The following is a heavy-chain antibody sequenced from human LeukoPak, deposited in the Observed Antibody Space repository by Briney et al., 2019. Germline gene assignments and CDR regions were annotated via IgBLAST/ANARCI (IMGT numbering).Heavy chain of an antibody. CDR3: ANSIVVAGSWFDP. CDR1: GYSFSSYG. V-gene: IGHV1-18*01. CDR2: ISAYNGNT. Sequence: ASVKVSCKASGYSFSSYGISWVRQAPGQGLEWMGWISAYNGNTNYAQKLQGRVTMTTDTSTSTAYMELRSLRSDDTAVYYCANSIVVAGSWFDPWGQGTLVTVSS. J-gene: IGHJ5*02. D-gene: IGHD6-19*01.